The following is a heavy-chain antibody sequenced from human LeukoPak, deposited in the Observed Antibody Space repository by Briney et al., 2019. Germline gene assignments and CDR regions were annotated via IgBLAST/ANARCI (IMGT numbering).Heavy chain of an antibody. Sequence: GGSLRLSCAASGFTFSSYWMSWVRQAPGKGLEWVANIKQDGSEKYYVDSVKGRFTISRDNAKNSLYLQMNSLRAEDTAAYYCARGGWNSDPGAFDIWGQGTMVTVSS. CDR1: GFTFSSYW. D-gene: IGHD1-7*01. J-gene: IGHJ3*02. CDR3: ARGGWNSDPGAFDI. V-gene: IGHV3-7*01. CDR2: IKQDGSEK.